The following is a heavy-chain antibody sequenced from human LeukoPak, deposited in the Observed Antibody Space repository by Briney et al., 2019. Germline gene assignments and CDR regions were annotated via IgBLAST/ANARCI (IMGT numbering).Heavy chain of an antibody. CDR2: IYYSGST. Sequence: SETLSLTCTVSGGSISSGSYYWGWIRQPPGKGLEWIGSIYYSGSTYYNPPLKSRVTISVDTSKNQFSLELSSVTAADTAVYYCARYYGSGNFDYWGQGTLVTVSS. CDR3: ARYYGSGNFDY. D-gene: IGHD3-10*01. J-gene: IGHJ4*02. V-gene: IGHV4-39*01. CDR1: GGSISSGSYY.